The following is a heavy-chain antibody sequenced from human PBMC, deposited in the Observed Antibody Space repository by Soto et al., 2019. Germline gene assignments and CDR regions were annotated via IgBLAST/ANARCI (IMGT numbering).Heavy chain of an antibody. V-gene: IGHV4-34*01. CDR1: GGSFSGYY. CDR2: INHSGST. Sequence: NPSETLALTCAVYGGSFSGYYWSWIRQPPGKGLEWIGEINHSGSTNYNPSLESRVTISVDTSKNQFSLKLSSVTAADTAVYYCARNTYSSWSKIGYFDDCREGTLVTVSS. D-gene: IGHD6-13*01. CDR3: ARNTYSSWSKIGYFDD. J-gene: IGHJ4*02.